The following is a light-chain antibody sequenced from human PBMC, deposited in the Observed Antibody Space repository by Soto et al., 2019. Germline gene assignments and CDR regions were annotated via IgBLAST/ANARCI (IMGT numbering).Light chain of an antibody. CDR3: QQLNTYPLT. CDR1: QGITSR. V-gene: IGKV1-9*01. J-gene: IGKJ4*01. Sequence: DIQLTQSPSFLSASVGYRVTVTCRSSQGITSRLAWYQQKPGKAPQLLIYAASTLQSGVPSRFSGSGSGTEFTLTISSLQHEDFATYYCQQLNTYPLTFGGGTKVDIK. CDR2: AAS.